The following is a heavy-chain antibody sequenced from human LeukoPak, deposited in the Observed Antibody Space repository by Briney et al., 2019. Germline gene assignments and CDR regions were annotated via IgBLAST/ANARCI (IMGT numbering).Heavy chain of an antibody. CDR1: GYTFTGYY. D-gene: IGHD2-2*01. Sequence: GASVKVSCKASGYTFTGYYIHWVRQAPGQGLEWMGWINPNSGGTNYAQKFQGRVTMTRDTSISTAYMELSRLRSDDTAVYYCASPYCSSTSCYARNWYFDLWGRGTLVTVSS. V-gene: IGHV1-2*02. CDR3: ASPYCSSTSCYARNWYFDL. J-gene: IGHJ2*01. CDR2: INPNSGGT.